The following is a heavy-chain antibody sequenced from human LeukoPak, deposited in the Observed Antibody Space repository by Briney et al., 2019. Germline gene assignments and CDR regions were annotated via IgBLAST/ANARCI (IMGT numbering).Heavy chain of an antibody. CDR1: GGSISSGGYS. D-gene: IGHD6-19*01. V-gene: IGHV4-30-2*01. J-gene: IGHJ5*02. CDR2: IYHSGST. CDR3: AGIPYSSGWGGVFDP. Sequence: SETLSLTCAVSGGSISSGGYSWSWIRQPPGKGLEWIGYIYHSGSTYYNPSLKSRVTISVDRSKNQFSLKLSSVTAADTAVYYCAGIPYSSGWGGVFDPWGRGTLVTFSS.